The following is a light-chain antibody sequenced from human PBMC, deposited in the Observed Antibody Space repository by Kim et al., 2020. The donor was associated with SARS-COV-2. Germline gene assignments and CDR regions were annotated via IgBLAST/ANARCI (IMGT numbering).Light chain of an antibody. CDR1: NLRSHY. CDR2: GRN. CDR3: NSRDRSTNQLV. Sequence: ALGQTVRITCQGDNLRSHYATWYQQKPGQAPVVVIYGRNDRLSGIPDRFSGSSTGDTASLTINGAQAEDEADYYCNSRDRSTNQLVFGGGTQLTVL. J-gene: IGLJ2*01. V-gene: IGLV3-19*01.